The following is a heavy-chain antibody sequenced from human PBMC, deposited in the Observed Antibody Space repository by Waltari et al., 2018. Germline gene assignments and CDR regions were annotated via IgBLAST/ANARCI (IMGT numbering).Heavy chain of an antibody. Sequence: QLQLQESGPGLVKSSETLSLTCAVSGGSISRSAYYWVWLRQAPGKEVEWIGSIYPSGDTYYQGSLESRFRVSLDRSTNHFSMKLRSVTAADTAVYYCARRGDWLPLDAFDIWGQGTVVTVSS. CDR2: IYPSGDT. CDR3: ARRGDWLPLDAFDI. J-gene: IGHJ3*02. D-gene: IGHD2-15*01. CDR1: GGSISRSAYY. V-gene: IGHV4-39*02.